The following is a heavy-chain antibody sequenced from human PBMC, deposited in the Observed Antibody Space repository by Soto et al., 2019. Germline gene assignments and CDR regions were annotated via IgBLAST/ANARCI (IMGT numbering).Heavy chain of an antibody. V-gene: IGHV3-11*01. J-gene: IGHJ4*02. CDR1: GFTLSDYY. CDR3: ARDPEDIVVVPAATRPVDY. D-gene: IGHD2-2*01. CDR2: ISSSGSTI. Sequence: QVQLVESGGGLVKPGGSLRLSCAASGFTLSDYYMSWIRQAPGKGLEWVSYISSSGSTIYYADSVKGRFTISRDNAKNSLYLPMNSLRAEDTAVYYCARDPEDIVVVPAATRPVDYWGQGTLVTVSS.